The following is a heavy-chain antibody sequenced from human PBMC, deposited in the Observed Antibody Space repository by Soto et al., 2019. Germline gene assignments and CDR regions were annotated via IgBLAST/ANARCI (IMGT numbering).Heavy chain of an antibody. CDR2: MYYGGRT. D-gene: IGHD3-16*01. J-gene: IGHJ5*01. CDR1: GGSISSYY. CDR3: ESATPSPLRGRRSPNLCFDF. V-gene: IGHV4-59*08. Sequence: SETLSLTCTVSGGSISSYYWSWIRQPPGKGLEWIGYMYYGGRTNYNPSLKSRVTISVDTSKMQVSLKLSSVTAADTAVYFCESATPSPLRGRRSPNLCFDFWGQGTPVTVSS.